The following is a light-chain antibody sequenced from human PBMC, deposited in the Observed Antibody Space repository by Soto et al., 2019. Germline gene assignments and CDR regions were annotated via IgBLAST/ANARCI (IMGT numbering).Light chain of an antibody. CDR1: SSDVGGYNY. CDR2: DVS. Sequence: QSALTQPASVSGSPGQSITISCTGTSSDVGGYNYVVWHQQHPGKAPKVLIHDVSRRPSRVSERFSGSKSGDTASLTISGLQAEDDADYYCSSYSSSGFEVFGGGTKLTVL. CDR3: SSYSSSGFEV. J-gene: IGLJ2*01. V-gene: IGLV2-14*03.